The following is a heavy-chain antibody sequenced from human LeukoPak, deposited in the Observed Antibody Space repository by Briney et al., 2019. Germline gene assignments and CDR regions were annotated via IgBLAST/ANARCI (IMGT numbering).Heavy chain of an antibody. CDR2: ISYDGSNK. V-gene: IGHV3-30*03. J-gene: IGHJ4*02. D-gene: IGHD3-22*01. Sequence: AGGSLRLSCAASGFTFSSYGMHWVRQAPGKGLEWVAVISYDGSNKYYADSVKGRLTISRDNSKNTLYLQMNSLRAEDTAVYYCARDHYYDSSGYRGSLDYWGQGTLVTVSS. CDR1: GFTFSSYG. CDR3: ARDHYYDSSGYRGSLDY.